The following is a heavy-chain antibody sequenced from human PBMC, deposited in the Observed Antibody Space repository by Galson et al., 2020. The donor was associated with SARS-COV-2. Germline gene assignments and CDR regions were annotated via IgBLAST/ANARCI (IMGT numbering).Heavy chain of an antibody. CDR2: INPNSGGT. D-gene: IGHD3-9*01. J-gene: IGHJ4*02. CDR3: ARSADVLRYFDWLSTPFDY. Sequence: ASVEVSCKASGYTFTGYYMHWVRQAPGQGLEWMGWINPNSGGTNYAQKFQGRVTMTRDTSISTAYMELSRLRSDDTAVYYCARSADVLRYFDWLSTPFDYWGQGTLVTVSS. V-gene: IGHV1-2*02. CDR1: GYTFTGYY.